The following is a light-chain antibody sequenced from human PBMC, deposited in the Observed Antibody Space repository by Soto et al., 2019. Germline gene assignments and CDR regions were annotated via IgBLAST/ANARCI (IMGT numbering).Light chain of an antibody. CDR3: NSFAGSAHVV. V-gene: IGLV2-8*01. J-gene: IGLJ2*01. CDR2: DVS. Sequence: QSALAQPPSASGSPGQSVTISCTGTSSDVGAYNYVSWYQQHPGKAPKLIIYDVSQRPSGVPDRVSGSKSGNTASLTVSGLQAEDEAVYYCNSFAGSAHVVFGGGTKLTVL. CDR1: SSDVGAYNY.